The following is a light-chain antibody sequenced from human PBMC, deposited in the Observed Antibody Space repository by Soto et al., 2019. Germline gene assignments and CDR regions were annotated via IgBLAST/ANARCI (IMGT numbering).Light chain of an antibody. CDR3: QSYDSSLSGSVV. V-gene: IGLV1-40*01. Sequence: QSVLTQPPSVSGAPGQRVTISCTGSSSNIGAGYDVHWYQQLPGTAPKLLIYGNSNRPSGVPDRFSGSKSGTSASLAITGLQAEEEADYSCQSYDSSLSGSVVFGGGTQLTVL. J-gene: IGLJ2*01. CDR1: SSNIGAGYD. CDR2: GNS.